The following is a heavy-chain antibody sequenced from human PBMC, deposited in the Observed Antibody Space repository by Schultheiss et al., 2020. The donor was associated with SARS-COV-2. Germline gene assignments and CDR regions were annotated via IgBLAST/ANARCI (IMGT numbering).Heavy chain of an antibody. V-gene: IGHV4-39*07. J-gene: IGHJ3*02. CDR1: GGSISSSSYY. D-gene: IGHD4-23*01. CDR3: ARDVVSSVVTGAFDI. Sequence: SETLSLTCTVSGGSISSSSYYWGWIRQPPGKGLEWIGEINHSGSTNNNPSLKSRVTISVDTSKNQFSLKLSSVTAADTAVYYCARDVVSSVVTGAFDIWGQGTMVTVSS. CDR2: INHSGST.